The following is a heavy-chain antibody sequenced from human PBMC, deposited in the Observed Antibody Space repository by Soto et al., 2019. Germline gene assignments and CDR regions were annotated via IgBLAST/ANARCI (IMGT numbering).Heavy chain of an antibody. CDR2: INHSGST. CDR1: GGSFSGYY. Sequence: SETLSLTCAVYGGSFSGYYWSWIRQPPGKGLEWIGEINHSGSTNYNPSLKSRVTISVDTSKNQFSLKLSSVTAADTAVYYCARELRAMAVTLSFKRNYFYMDFWGKGTTVPGSS. D-gene: IGHD6-19*01. V-gene: IGHV4-34*01. CDR3: ARELRAMAVTLSFKRNYFYMDF. J-gene: IGHJ6*03.